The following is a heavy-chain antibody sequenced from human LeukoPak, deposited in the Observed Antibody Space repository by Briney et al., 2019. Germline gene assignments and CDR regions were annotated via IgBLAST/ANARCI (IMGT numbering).Heavy chain of an antibody. V-gene: IGHV4-59*08. J-gene: IGHJ4*02. D-gene: IGHD1-26*01. CDR3: ARRRIGGAQGEFDY. CDR2: IYYSGST. Sequence: PSETLSLTCTVSGGSISSYYWSWIRQPPGKGLEWIGYIYYSGSTNYNPSLKSRVTISVDTSKNQFSLKLSSVTAADTAVYYCARRRIGGAQGEFDYWGQGTLVTVSS. CDR1: GGSISSYY.